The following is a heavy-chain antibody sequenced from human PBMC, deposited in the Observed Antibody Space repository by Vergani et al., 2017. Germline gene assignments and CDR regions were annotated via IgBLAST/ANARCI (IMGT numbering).Heavy chain of an antibody. D-gene: IGHD3-10*01. CDR3: AKEVTYYYGSGSFAYYYYYGMDV. V-gene: IGHV3-23*01. CDR2: ISGSGGST. Sequence: EVQLLESGGGLVQPGGSLRLSCAASGFTFSSYAMSWVRQAPGKGLEWVSAISGSGGSTYYAESVKGRFTISRDNSKNTMYLQMNSLRAEDTAVYYCAKEVTYYYGSGSFAYYYYYGMDVWGQGTTVTVSS. J-gene: IGHJ6*02. CDR1: GFTFSSYA.